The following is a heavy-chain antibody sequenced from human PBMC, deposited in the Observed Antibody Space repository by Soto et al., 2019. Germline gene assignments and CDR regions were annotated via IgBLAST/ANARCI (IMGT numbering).Heavy chain of an antibody. J-gene: IGHJ4*02. D-gene: IGHD3-9*01. CDR3: ARDPLLTGQYCFDY. V-gene: IGHV4-61*01. Sequence: SETLSLTCTVSGGSVSSGNYYWSWIRQPPGKGLEWIGYSYYSGNTNYNPSLKSRVIISVDTSKNQFSLKLSSVTAADTAVYYCARDPLLTGQYCFDYWGQGILVTVS. CDR2: SYYSGNT. CDR1: GGSVSSGNYY.